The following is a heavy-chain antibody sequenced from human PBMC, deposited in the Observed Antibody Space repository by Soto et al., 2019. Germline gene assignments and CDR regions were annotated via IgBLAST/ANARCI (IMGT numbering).Heavy chain of an antibody. CDR3: ARGARLSYFYYGMDV. CDR1: GYNFSTYA. J-gene: IGHJ6*02. Sequence: ASVKVSCKASGYNFSTYALLWVRQAPGQGLEWMGWINTGNGNTKYSQKFQGRVTMTRDTSASTAFLELSSLKSEDTAVYYCARGARLSYFYYGMDVWGQGSTVTVSS. V-gene: IGHV1-3*04. D-gene: IGHD3-16*02. CDR2: INTGNGNT.